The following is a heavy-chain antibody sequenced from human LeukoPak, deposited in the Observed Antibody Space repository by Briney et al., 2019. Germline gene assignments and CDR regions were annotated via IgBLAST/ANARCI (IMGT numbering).Heavy chain of an antibody. D-gene: IGHD3-16*01. CDR1: GYSISRGYS. J-gene: IGHJ3*01. CDR3: ARFDHVWETHGMDAFDL. V-gene: IGHV4-38-2*01. Sequence: PSETLSLTCAVSGYSISRGYSWCWLRQPPGKGLELVGNMYNSESTHYNPSLKSRVTISADTSKNQFSLKLSSVTAADTAVYYCARFDHVWETHGMDAFDLWGQGTMATVSS. CDR2: MYNSEST.